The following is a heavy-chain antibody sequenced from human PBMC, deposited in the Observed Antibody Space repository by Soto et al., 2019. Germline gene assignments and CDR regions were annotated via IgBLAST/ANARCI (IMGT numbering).Heavy chain of an antibody. Sequence: SETLSLTCTVSCGSISTGGYYWSWIRQSPGKGLEWIGHIYFSGNAHYDPSLKSRISISVDTSKNQFSLKLTSVTAADTAVYYCARLDSSGWTNSYYYALDVWGQGTTVTVSS. D-gene: IGHD6-19*01. CDR1: CGSISTGGYY. CDR3: ARLDSSGWTNSYYYALDV. CDR2: IYFSGNA. V-gene: IGHV4-31*03. J-gene: IGHJ6*02.